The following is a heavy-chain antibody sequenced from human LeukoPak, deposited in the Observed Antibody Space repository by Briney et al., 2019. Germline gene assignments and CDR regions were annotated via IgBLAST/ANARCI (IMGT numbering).Heavy chain of an antibody. CDR2: IYYSGST. V-gene: IGHV4-59*01. Sequence: SETLSLTCTVSGGSISSYYWSWIRQPPGKGLEWIGYIYYSGSTNYNPSLKSRVTISVDTSKNQFSLKLSSVTAADTPVYYRVTGHEMATIPDYWGQGTLVTVSS. CDR3: VTGHEMATIPDY. J-gene: IGHJ4*02. D-gene: IGHD5-24*01. CDR1: GGSISSYY.